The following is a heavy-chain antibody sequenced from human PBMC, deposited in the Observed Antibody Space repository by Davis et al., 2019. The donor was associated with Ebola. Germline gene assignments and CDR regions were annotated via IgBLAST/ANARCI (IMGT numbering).Heavy chain of an antibody. J-gene: IGHJ6*02. CDR2: INHSGST. D-gene: IGHD2-15*01. Sequence: SETLSLTCAVYGGSFSGYYWSWIRQPPGKGLEWIGEINHSGSTNYNPSLKSRVTISVDKSKNQFSLKLSSVTAADTAVYYCARVVAATHYYYGMDVWGQGTTVTVSS. CDR3: ARVVAATHYYYGMDV. CDR1: GGSFSGYY. V-gene: IGHV4-34*01.